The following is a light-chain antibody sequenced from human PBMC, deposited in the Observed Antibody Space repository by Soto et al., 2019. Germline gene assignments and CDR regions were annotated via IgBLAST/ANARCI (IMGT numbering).Light chain of an antibody. CDR2: GAS. Sequence: EIVLTQSPGTLSLSPGERATLSCRASQSVSNNYLAWYQQKPGQAPRLLIYGASNRATGIPDRFSGSGSGTDFTLTISRLEPEDFAVYYCQHYSSSPLTFGGGTKVDIK. CDR1: QSVSNNY. CDR3: QHYSSSPLT. V-gene: IGKV3-20*01. J-gene: IGKJ4*01.